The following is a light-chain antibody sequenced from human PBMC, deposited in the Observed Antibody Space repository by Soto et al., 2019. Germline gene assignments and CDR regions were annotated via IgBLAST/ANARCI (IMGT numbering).Light chain of an antibody. CDR3: QSFDSSLRVYV. V-gene: IGLV1-40*01. Sequence: QSALTQPPSVSGAPGLRVTISCTGSSSNFGAGYEVHWYKQVPGAAPTLVIFNNLNRPSGVPERFSGSKSGTSASLVISGLQAEDEADYYCQSFDSSLRVYVFGSGTKLTVL. J-gene: IGLJ1*01. CDR1: SSNFGAGYE. CDR2: NNL.